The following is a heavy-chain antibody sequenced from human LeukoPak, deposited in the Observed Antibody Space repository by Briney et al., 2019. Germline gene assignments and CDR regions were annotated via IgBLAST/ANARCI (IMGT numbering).Heavy chain of an antibody. CDR2: ISSNGGST. Sequence: GGSLRLSCAASGFTFSSYAMHWVRQAPGKGLEYVSAISSNGGSTYYANSVKGRFTISRDNSKNTRYLQMGSLRAEDMAVYYCAREEDYRVAFDIWGQGTMVTVSS. CDR3: AREEDYRVAFDI. CDR1: GFTFSSYA. J-gene: IGHJ3*02. D-gene: IGHD4-11*01. V-gene: IGHV3-64*01.